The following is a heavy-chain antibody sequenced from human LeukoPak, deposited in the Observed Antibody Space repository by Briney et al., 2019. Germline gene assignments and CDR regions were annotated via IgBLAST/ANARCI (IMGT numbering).Heavy chain of an antibody. CDR3: ARVDYTAIVYYYYYMDV. CDR2: IRGSGSTI. D-gene: IGHD5-18*01. J-gene: IGHJ6*03. CDR1: GFTFSDYY. Sequence: GGSLRLSCAASGFTFSDYYMSWIRQAPGKGLEWVSYIRGSGSTIYYADSVKGRFTISRDNAKNSLYLQMNSLRAEDTAVYYCARVDYTAIVYYYYYMDVWGKGTTVTVSS. V-gene: IGHV3-11*04.